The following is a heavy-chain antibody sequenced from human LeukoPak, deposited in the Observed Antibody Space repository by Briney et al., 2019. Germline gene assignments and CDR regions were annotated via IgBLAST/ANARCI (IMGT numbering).Heavy chain of an antibody. V-gene: IGHV3-21*01. CDR1: GFTFSSYS. CDR3: ARDVAVAGTPFDY. J-gene: IGHJ4*02. Sequence: GGSLRLSCAASGFTFSSYSMNWVRRAPGKGLEWVSSISSSSSYIYYADSVKGRFTISRDNAKNSLYLQMNSLRAEDTAVYYCARDVAVAGTPFDYWGQGTLVTVSS. D-gene: IGHD6-19*01. CDR2: ISSSSSYI.